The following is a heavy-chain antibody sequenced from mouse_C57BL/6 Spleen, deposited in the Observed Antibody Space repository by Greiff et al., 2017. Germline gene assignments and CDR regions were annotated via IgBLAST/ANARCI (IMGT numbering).Heavy chain of an antibody. J-gene: IGHJ2*01. CDR3: TNYYGRNYFDY. D-gene: IGHD1-1*01. CDR2: IDPETGGT. V-gene: IGHV1-15*01. Sequence: VKLMESGAELVRPGASVTLSCKASGYTFTDYEMHWVKQTPVHGLEWIGAIDPETGGTAYNQKFKGKAILTADKSSSTAYMELRSLTSEDSAVYYCTNYYGRNYFDYWGQGTTLTVSS. CDR1: GYTFTDYE.